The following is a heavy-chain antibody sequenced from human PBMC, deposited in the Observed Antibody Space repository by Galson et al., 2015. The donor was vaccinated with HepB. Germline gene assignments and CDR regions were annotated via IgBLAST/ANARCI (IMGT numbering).Heavy chain of an antibody. J-gene: IGHJ6*02. V-gene: IGHV1-69*13. D-gene: IGHD2-8*01. CDR1: GGTFSSYA. CDR2: IIPIFGSA. CDR3: ARGLNYYYAMDV. Sequence: SVKVSCKASGGTFSSYAISWVRQAPGQGFEWMGGIIPIFGSANYAETFQGRVTISADESTSTAYMELSNLRSEDTAVYYCARGLNYYYAMDVWGQGTTVTVSS.